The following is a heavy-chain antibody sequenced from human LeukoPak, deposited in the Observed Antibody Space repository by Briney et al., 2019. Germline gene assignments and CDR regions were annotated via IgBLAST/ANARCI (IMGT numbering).Heavy chain of an antibody. Sequence: GESLKISCKGSGYSVTSYWIRWVLQMPRKGLEEMGIIYHGDSDTTHSPSFQGQVTISADKYISTAYLQWSSLKASGTAMYYCARQSNYYYYMDGWGKGTTVTVSS. V-gene: IGHV5-51*01. CDR1: GYSVTSYW. CDR3: ARQSNYYYYMDG. J-gene: IGHJ6*03. CDR2: IYHGDSDT.